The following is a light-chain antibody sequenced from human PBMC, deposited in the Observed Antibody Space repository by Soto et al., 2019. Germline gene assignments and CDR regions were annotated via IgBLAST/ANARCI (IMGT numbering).Light chain of an antibody. CDR3: LPHNSYPRT. CDR1: QAITND. Sequence: DIQMTQSPSSLSASVGDRVTITCRASQAITNDLSWYQQKPGEPPKRLIYAASTLHSGVPSRFSGSGSGTEFTLTISSLQPEDFATYFCLPHNSYPRTFGQGPNVEIK. V-gene: IGKV1-17*01. J-gene: IGKJ1*01. CDR2: AAS.